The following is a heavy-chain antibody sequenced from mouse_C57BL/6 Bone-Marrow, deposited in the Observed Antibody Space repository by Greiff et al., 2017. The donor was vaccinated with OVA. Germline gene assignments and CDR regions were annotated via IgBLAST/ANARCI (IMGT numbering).Heavy chain of an antibody. D-gene: IGHD2-12*01. J-gene: IGHJ2*01. CDR1: GYSFTGYY. Sequence: EVQLQQSGPELVKPGASVKISCKASGYSFTGYYMNWVKQSPEKSLEWIGEINPSTGGTTYNQKFKAKATLTVDKSSSTAYMQLKSLTSEDSAVYYWAIRRGNYLDYGGQGTTLTVPS. CDR2: INPSTGGT. CDR3: AIRRGNYLDY. V-gene: IGHV1-42*01.